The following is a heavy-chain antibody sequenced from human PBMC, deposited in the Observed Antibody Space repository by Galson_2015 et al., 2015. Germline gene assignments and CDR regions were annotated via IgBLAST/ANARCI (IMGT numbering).Heavy chain of an antibody. D-gene: IGHD7-27*01. CDR3: ARESWGLGWYFEL. Sequence: SVKVSCKASGYTFTSYAMHWVRQAPGQRLEWMGWINAGNGNTKYSQKFQGRVTITRDTSASTAYMELSSLRSEDTAVYYCARESWGLGWYFELWGRGTLVTVSS. CDR2: INAGNGNT. CDR1: GYTFTSYA. V-gene: IGHV1-3*01. J-gene: IGHJ2*01.